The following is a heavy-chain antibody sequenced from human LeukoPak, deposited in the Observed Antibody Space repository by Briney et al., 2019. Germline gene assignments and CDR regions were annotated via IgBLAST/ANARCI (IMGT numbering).Heavy chain of an antibody. D-gene: IGHD3-3*01. V-gene: IGHV4-59*11. Sequence: SETLSLTCTVSGGSISSHYWSWIRQPPGKGLEWIGYIYYSGSTNYNRSLKSRVTISVDTSKNQFSLKLSSVTAADTAVYYCARGGGYYDFWSGYYLDGGRLGEKYYFDYWGQGTLVTVSS. CDR3: ARGGGYYDFWSGYYLDGGRLGEKYYFDY. J-gene: IGHJ4*02. CDR1: GGSISSHY. CDR2: IYYSGST.